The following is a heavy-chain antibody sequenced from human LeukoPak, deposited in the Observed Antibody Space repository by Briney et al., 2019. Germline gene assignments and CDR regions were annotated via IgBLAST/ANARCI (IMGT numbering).Heavy chain of an antibody. CDR2: IYYSGST. J-gene: IGHJ4*02. D-gene: IGHD3-10*01. CDR3: ARTRYYYNSRSYGAPYYFDY. Sequence: SETLSLTCAVSGGSISSNSYYWGWIRQPPGKGLEWIGSIYYSGSTYYNPSLKSRITISVDTSKNQFSLKLSSVTAADTAVYYCARTRYYYNSRSYGAPYYFDYWGQGTLVTVSS. CDR1: GGSISSNSYY. V-gene: IGHV4-39*01.